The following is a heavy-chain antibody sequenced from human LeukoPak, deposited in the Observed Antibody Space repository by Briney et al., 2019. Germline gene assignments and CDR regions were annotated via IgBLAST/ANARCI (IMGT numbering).Heavy chain of an antibody. D-gene: IGHD1-26*01. J-gene: IGHJ5*02. V-gene: IGHV1-3*01. CDR1: GYTFISYA. Sequence: ASVKVSCKASGYTFISYAIHWVRQAPGQRLEWMGWINAGNGNTKYSQKFQGRVTITRDTSVSAAYMELSSLRSEDTAVYYCARDYSGSYNWFDPWGQGTLVTVSS. CDR3: ARDYSGSYNWFDP. CDR2: INAGNGNT.